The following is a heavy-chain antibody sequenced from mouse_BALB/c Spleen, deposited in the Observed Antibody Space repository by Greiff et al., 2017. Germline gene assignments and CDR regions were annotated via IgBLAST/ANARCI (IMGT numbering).Heavy chain of an antibody. V-gene: IGHV5-17*02. CDR2: ISSGSSTI. CDR1: GFTFSSFG. Sequence: EVQRVESGGGLVQPGGSRKLSCAASGFTFSSFGMHWVRQAPEKGLEWVAYISSGSSTIYYADTVKGRFTISRDNPKNTLFLQMTSLRSEDTAMYYCARSFYDGYSAWFAYWGQGTLVTVSA. J-gene: IGHJ3*01. D-gene: IGHD2-3*01. CDR3: ARSFYDGYSAWFAY.